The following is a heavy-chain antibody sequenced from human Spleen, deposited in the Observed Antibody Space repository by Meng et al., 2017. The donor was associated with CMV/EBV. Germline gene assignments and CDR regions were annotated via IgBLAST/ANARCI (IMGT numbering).Heavy chain of an antibody. CDR1: GCSISSYY. J-gene: IGHJ4*02. Sequence: VQRQGSGPGLVKPSDTRSLTGPGFGCSISSYYWSWIRQPAGKGLEWIGRIYTSGSTNYNPSLKSRVTMSVDTSKNQFSLKLSSVTAADTAVYYCTYSSSWLTHPLFDYWGQGTLVTVSS. D-gene: IGHD6-13*01. CDR2: IYTSGST. V-gene: IGHV4-4*07. CDR3: TYSSSWLTHPLFDY.